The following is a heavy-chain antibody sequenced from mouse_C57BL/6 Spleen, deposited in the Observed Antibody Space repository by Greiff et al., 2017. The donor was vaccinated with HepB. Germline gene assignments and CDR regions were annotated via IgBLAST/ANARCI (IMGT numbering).Heavy chain of an antibody. CDR1: GFTFSSYT. CDR2: ISGGGGNT. CDR3: ASLLLRHQLGYLDY. Sequence: EVQLVESGGGLVKPGGSLKLSCAASGFTFSSYTMSWVRQTPEKRLEWVATISGGGGNTYYPDSVKGRFTISRDNAKNTLYLQMSSLRSEDTALYYCASLLLRHQLGYLDYWGQGTTLTVSS. D-gene: IGHD1-2*01. J-gene: IGHJ2*01. V-gene: IGHV5-9*01.